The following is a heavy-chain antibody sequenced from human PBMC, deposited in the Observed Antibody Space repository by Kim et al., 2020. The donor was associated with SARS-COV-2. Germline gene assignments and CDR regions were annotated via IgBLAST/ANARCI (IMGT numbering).Heavy chain of an antibody. CDR1: GFSLSTSGMC. V-gene: IGHV2-70*11. CDR2: IDWDDDK. Sequence: SGPTLVNPTQTLTLTCTFSGFSLSTSGMCVSWIRQPPGKALEWLARIDWDDDKYYSTTLKTRLTISKDTSKNQVVLTMANMNPVDTATYYCARIPHDSSGDYFDYGGQGTLVTVSS. J-gene: IGHJ4*02. D-gene: IGHD3-22*01. CDR3: ARIPHDSSGDYFDY.